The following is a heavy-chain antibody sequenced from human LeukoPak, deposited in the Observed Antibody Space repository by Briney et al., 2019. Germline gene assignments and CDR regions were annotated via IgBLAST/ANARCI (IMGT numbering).Heavy chain of an antibody. Sequence: PSETLSLTCTVSGDSLSSFYWTWIRQPPGKGLEWIGFLYNTGTTNYNPSLKSRVTISVDSSKNHFSLNLSSVTAADTAVYYCASVPMDTYGYYFDSWGQGTLVTASS. CDR3: ASVPMDTYGYYFDS. CDR2: LYNTGTT. V-gene: IGHV4-59*13. CDR1: GDSLSSFY. J-gene: IGHJ4*02. D-gene: IGHD5-18*01.